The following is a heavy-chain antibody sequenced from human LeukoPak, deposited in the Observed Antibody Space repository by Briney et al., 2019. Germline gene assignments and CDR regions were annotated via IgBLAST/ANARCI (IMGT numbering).Heavy chain of an antibody. Sequence: GGSLRLSCAASGFTFSSYSMNWVRQAPGKGLEWVSSISSSSSYIYYADSVKGRFTISRDNAKNSLYLQMNSLRAEDTAVYYCARVGPNDYGGPDYRGQGTLVTVSS. J-gene: IGHJ4*02. D-gene: IGHD4-23*01. CDR3: ARVGPNDYGGPDY. V-gene: IGHV3-21*01. CDR1: GFTFSSYS. CDR2: ISSSSSYI.